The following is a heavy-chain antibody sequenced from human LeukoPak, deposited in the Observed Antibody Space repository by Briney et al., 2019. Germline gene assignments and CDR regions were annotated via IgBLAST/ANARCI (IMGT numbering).Heavy chain of an antibody. CDR1: GDSLSSHY. D-gene: IGHD2-15*01. CDR2: IYTRGST. V-gene: IGHV4-4*07. J-gene: IGHJ3*02. Sequence: SETLSLTCTVSGDSLSSHYWSWIRQPAGKGLEWIGRIYTRGSTNYNPSLKSRVTMSVDTSKNQFSLKLSSVTAADTAVYYCARGRYCSADICSGGDAFDIWGQGTMVSVSS. CDR3: ARGRYCSADICSGGDAFDI.